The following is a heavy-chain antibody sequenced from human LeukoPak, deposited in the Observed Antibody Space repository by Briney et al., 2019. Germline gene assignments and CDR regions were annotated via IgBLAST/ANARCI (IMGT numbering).Heavy chain of an antibody. V-gene: IGHV3-48*01. Sequence: GGSLRLSCAASGFTFSSYSMNWVRQAPGKGLEWVSYISSSSSTIYYADSVKGRFTISRDNSKNTLYLQMGSLKSDDMAVYYCARKAAAGTYYFDYWGQGTLVTVSS. CDR1: GFTFSSYS. D-gene: IGHD6-25*01. CDR3: ARKAAAGTYYFDY. J-gene: IGHJ4*02. CDR2: ISSSSSTI.